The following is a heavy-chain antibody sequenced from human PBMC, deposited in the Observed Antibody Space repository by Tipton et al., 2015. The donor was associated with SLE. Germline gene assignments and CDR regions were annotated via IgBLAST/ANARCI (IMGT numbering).Heavy chain of an antibody. Sequence: TLSLTCTVSGGSISSGTYYWSWIRQPAGKGLEWIGRIFASGTTSYNPSLKSRVTISLDTSKNQFSLKLRSVTAADTAVYYCAGAWQGYCSGGTCYVLDYWGQGTLVTVSS. J-gene: IGHJ4*02. D-gene: IGHD2-15*01. CDR3: AGAWQGYCSGGTCYVLDY. CDR1: GGSISSGTYY. V-gene: IGHV4-61*02. CDR2: IFASGTT.